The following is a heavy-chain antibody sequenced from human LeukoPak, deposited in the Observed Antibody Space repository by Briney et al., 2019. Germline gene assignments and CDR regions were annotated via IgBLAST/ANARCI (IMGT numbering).Heavy chain of an antibody. CDR2: IDHSGST. CDR1: GGSFSGYY. V-gene: IGHV4-34*01. CDR3: GRVPTYEYVWGSYRPPLDY. Sequence: PSETLSLTCAVYGGSFSGYYWSWIRQPPGKGLEWIGEIDHSGSTNYNPSLKSRVTISVDTSKNQFSLKLSSVTAADTAVYYCGRVPTYEYVWGSYRPPLDYWGQGTQVSVSS. J-gene: IGHJ4*02. D-gene: IGHD3-16*02.